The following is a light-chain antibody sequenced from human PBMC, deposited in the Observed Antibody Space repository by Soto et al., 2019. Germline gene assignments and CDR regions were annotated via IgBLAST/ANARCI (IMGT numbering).Light chain of an antibody. CDR3: GSYASSSPLV. CDR1: SSDVGGYNY. Sequence: QSALTQPASVSGSPGQSITISCTGTSSDVGGYNYVSWYQQHPGKAPKLMIYEVSNRPSGVSNRFSGSKSGNTASLTISGLQAEDVADYYCGSYASSSPLVFGTGTKVTVL. J-gene: IGLJ1*01. CDR2: EVS. V-gene: IGLV2-14*01.